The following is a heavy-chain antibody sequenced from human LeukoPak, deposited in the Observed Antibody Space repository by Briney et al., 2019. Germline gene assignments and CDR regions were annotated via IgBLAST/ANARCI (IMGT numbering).Heavy chain of an antibody. CDR3: AREERLRYFDWLLSKFDP. V-gene: IGHV6-1*01. D-gene: IGHD3-9*01. J-gene: IGHJ5*02. Sequence: SQSLSLTCAISGDSVSSNSAAWNWIRQSPSRGLEWLGRTYYRSKWYNDYAVSVKSRITINPDTSKNQFSLQLNSVTPDDTAVYYCAREERLRYFDWLLSKFDPWGQGTLVTVSS. CDR2: TYYRSKWYN. CDR1: GDSVSSNSAA.